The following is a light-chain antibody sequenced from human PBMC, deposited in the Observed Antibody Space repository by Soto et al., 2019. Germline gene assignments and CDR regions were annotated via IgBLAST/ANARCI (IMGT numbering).Light chain of an antibody. J-gene: IGKJ1*01. CDR3: QQYNNWPRT. V-gene: IGKV3-15*01. CDR2: GAS. Sequence: EIVMTQSPVTLSVSPGEGATLSCRASQSVSTNLAWYQQKPGQAPRLLIYGASTGATGIPARFSGSGSGTEFTLTISSLQSEDFAVYYCQQYNNWPRTFGQGTKVDIK. CDR1: QSVSTN.